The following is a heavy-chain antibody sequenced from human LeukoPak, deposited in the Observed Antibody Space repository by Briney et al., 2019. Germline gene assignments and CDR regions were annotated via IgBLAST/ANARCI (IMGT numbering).Heavy chain of an antibody. CDR2: INHSGST. CDR3: TRLSSYGDYVDY. J-gene: IGHJ4*02. CDR1: GGSFSGYY. Sequence: SETLSLTCAVYGGSFSGYYLSWIRQPPGKGLEWIGEINHSGSTNYNPSLKSRVTISVDTSKNQFSLKLSSVTAADTAVYYCTRLSSYGDYVDYWGQGTLVTVSS. V-gene: IGHV4-34*01. D-gene: IGHD4-17*01.